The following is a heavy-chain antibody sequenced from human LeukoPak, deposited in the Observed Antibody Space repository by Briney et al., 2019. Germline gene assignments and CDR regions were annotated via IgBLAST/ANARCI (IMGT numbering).Heavy chain of an antibody. CDR3: ARHRPGYCSSTSCYE. CDR1: GYSSTSYW. CDR2: IDPSDSYT. Sequence: PGESLKISCKGSGYSSTSYWISWVRQMPGKGLEWMGRIDPSDSYTNYSPSFQGHVTISADKSISTAYLQWSSLKASDTAMYYCARHRPGYCSSTSCYEWGQGTLVTVSS. V-gene: IGHV5-10-1*01. J-gene: IGHJ4*02. D-gene: IGHD2-2*03.